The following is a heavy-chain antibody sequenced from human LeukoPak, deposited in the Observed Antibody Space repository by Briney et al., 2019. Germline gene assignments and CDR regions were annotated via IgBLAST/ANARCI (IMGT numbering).Heavy chain of an antibody. J-gene: IGHJ4*02. CDR1: SYPFTRYG. CDR2: ISGSNGNT. CDR3: ARSGRGTCYYFDL. D-gene: IGHD5-12*01. Sequence: ASVKVSRKASSYPFTRYGISWVRQAPGQGLEWMGWISGSNGNTNYAQKFLGRVTMTADTSTSTAYMELRSLTSDDTAMYYCARSGRGTCYYFDLWGQGTLVTVSS. V-gene: IGHV1-18*01.